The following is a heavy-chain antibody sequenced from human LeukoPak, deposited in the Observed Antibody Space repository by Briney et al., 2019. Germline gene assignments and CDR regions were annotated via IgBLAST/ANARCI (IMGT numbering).Heavy chain of an antibody. CDR1: GGSIGSYY. CDR2: VYYNGIT. V-gene: IGHV4-59*01. Sequence: PSETLSLTCTVSGGSIGSYYWSWIRQSPGKGLEWIGYVYYNGITNYNPSLKSRVTISVDTSKIQFSLRLTSVTAADTAVYYCARDWRGVPGTARYYYFGMVVWGQGATVTVSS. J-gene: IGHJ6*02. D-gene: IGHD6-13*01. CDR3: ARDWRGVPGTARYYYFGMVV.